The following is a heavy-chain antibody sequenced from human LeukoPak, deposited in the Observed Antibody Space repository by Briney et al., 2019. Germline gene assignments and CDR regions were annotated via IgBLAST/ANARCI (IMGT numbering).Heavy chain of an antibody. J-gene: IGHJ4*02. Sequence: ASVKVSCKASGYTFTGYSMHWVRQAPGQGLEWMGWINPNSGGTIYAQKFQGRVTMTRDTSINTAYMELIRLRSDDTAVYYCGRDRDSVSLFDYWVQGTLVTVSS. CDR3: GRDRDSVSLFDY. V-gene: IGHV1-2*02. CDR2: INPNSGGT. CDR1: GYTFTGYS. D-gene: IGHD2-15*01.